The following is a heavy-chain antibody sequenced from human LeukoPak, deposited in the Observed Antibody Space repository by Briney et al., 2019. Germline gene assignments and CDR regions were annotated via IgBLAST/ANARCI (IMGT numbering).Heavy chain of an antibody. J-gene: IGHJ5*02. V-gene: IGHV1-69*04. Sequence: SVKVSCKASGYTFTSYDINWVRQATGQGLEWMGRIIPILGIANYAQKFQGRVTITADKSTSTAYMELSSLRSEDTAVYYCARYVVVPAANQGGNWFDPWGQGTLVTVSS. CDR2: IIPILGIA. CDR1: GYTFTSYD. CDR3: ARYVVVPAANQGGNWFDP. D-gene: IGHD2-2*01.